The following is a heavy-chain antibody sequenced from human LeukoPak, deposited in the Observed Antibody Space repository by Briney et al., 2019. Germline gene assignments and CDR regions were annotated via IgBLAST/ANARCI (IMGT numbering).Heavy chain of an antibody. D-gene: IGHD5-24*01. V-gene: IGHV4-34*01. CDR2: INHSGST. Sequence: SETLSLTCAVYGGSFSGYYWSWIRQPPGKGLEWIGEINHSGSTNYSPSLKSRVTISVDTSKNQFSLKLSSVTAADTAVYYCARLSGYNRNYLGQGTLVTVSS. CDR3: ARLSGYNRNY. J-gene: IGHJ4*02. CDR1: GGSFSGYY.